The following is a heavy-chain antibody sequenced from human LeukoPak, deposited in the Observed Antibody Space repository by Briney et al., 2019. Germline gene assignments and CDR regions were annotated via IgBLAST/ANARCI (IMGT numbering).Heavy chain of an antibody. D-gene: IGHD6-6*01. CDR2: ISGSGGST. CDR3: AKDRNAAHDY. CDR1: GFTFSSYA. Sequence: GGSLRLSCAASGFTFSSYAMSWVRQAPGEGLEWVSAISGSGGSTYYADSVEGRFTISRDNSKNTLYLQMNSLRAEDAAVYYCAKDRNAAHDYWGQGTLVTVSS. J-gene: IGHJ4*02. V-gene: IGHV3-23*01.